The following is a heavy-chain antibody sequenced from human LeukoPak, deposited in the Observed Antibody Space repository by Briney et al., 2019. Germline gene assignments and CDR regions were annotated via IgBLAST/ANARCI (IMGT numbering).Heavy chain of an antibody. CDR2: VSSSGSTI. CDR3: AKALATYYYASGTYYNPHADYYYMDV. D-gene: IGHD3-10*01. J-gene: IGHJ6*03. Sequence: GGSLRLSCAASGFTFSSYEMNWVRQAPGKGLEWVSYVSSSGSTIYYADSVKGRFTISRDNAKNSLYPQMNSLRAEDTAVYYCAKALATYYYASGTYYNPHADYYYMDVWGKGTTVTISS. V-gene: IGHV3-48*03. CDR1: GFTFSSYE.